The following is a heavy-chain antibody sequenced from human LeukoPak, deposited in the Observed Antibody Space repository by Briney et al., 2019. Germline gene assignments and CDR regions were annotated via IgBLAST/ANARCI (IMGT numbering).Heavy chain of an antibody. CDR1: GFTFSSYE. J-gene: IGHJ4*02. V-gene: IGHV3-48*03. CDR3: ARGGYYDSSGYTGYFDY. D-gene: IGHD3-22*01. CDR2: ISSSGSTI. Sequence: GGSLRLSCAASGFTFSSYEMNWVRQAPGKGLEGVSYISSSGSTIYYADSGKGRFTISRDNAKKSLSLHMNSLRAADTAVYYCARGGYYDSSGYTGYFDYWGQGTLVTVSS.